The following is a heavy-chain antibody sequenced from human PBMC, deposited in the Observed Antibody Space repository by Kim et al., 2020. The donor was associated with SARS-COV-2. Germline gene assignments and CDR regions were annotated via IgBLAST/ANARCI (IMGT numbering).Heavy chain of an antibody. CDR1: GFTVSSNY. D-gene: IGHD1-1*01. CDR3: ARDKHELEDPYAFDI. Sequence: GGSLRLSCAASGFTVSSNYMSWVRQAPGKGLEWVSVIYSGGSTYYADSVKGRFTISRDNSKNTLYLQMNSLRAEDTAVYYCARDKHELEDPYAFDIWGQGTMVTVSS. V-gene: IGHV3-66*01. J-gene: IGHJ3*02. CDR2: IYSGGST.